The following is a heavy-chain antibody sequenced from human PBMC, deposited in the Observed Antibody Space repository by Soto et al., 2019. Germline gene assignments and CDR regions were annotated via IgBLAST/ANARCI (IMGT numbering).Heavy chain of an antibody. CDR3: ARNPPKKPDQKIVRGVYYYYYMDV. CDR2: IKQDGSEK. V-gene: IGHV3-7*01. CDR1: GFTFSSYW. D-gene: IGHD3-10*01. Sequence: GGSLRLSCAASGFTFSSYWMSWVRQAPGKGLEWVANIKQDGSEKYYVDSVKGRFTISRDNAKNSLYLQMNSLRAEDTAVYYCARNPPKKPDQKIVRGVYYYYYMDVWGKGTTVTVS. J-gene: IGHJ6*03.